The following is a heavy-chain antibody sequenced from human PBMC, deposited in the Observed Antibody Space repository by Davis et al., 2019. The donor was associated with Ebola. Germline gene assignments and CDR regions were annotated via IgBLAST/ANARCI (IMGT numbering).Heavy chain of an antibody. V-gene: IGHV5-51*01. CDR1: GYSFTSHW. Sequence: GGSLRLSCKASGYSFTSHWIAWVRQMPGKGLEWMGIIYTGDSDTRYSPSFRGQVTISADKSIKTAFLQWSSLKASDTAMYYCASLRRTITGMDDAFDIWGQGTMVTVSS. CDR3: ASLRRTITGMDDAFDI. J-gene: IGHJ3*02. CDR2: IYTGDSDT. D-gene: IGHD2-8*02.